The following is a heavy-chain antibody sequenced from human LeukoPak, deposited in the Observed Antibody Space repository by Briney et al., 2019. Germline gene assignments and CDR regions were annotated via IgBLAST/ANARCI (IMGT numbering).Heavy chain of an antibody. J-gene: IGHJ4*02. D-gene: IGHD5-24*01. CDR3: AKEGRRWLQSYFDY. Sequence: GGSLSLSCAASGFTFSSYGMHWVRQVPGKGLEWVAVISYDGSNKYYADSVKGRSTISRDNSKNTLYLQMNSLRAEDTAVYYCAKEGRRWLQSYFDYWGQGTLVTVSS. CDR2: ISYDGSNK. V-gene: IGHV3-30*18. CDR1: GFTFSSYG.